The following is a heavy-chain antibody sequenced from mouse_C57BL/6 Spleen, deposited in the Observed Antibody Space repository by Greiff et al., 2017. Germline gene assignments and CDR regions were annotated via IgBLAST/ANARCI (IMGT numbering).Heavy chain of an antibody. V-gene: IGHV1-80*01. CDR1: GYAFRSYW. D-gene: IGHD2-3*01. Sequence: VQLQQSGAELVKPGASVKISCKASGYAFRSYWMNWVKQRPGKGLEWIGQIYPGDGDTNYNGKFKGKATLTADKSSSTAYMQLSSLTSEDSAVYFCARDGYPLYYYAMDYWGQGTSVTVSS. J-gene: IGHJ4*01. CDR2: IYPGDGDT. CDR3: ARDGYPLYYYAMDY.